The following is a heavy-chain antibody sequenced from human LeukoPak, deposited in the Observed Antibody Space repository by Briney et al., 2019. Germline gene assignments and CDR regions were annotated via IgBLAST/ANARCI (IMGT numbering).Heavy chain of an antibody. CDR3: TTSTVSSWNFDY. D-gene: IGHD6-13*01. V-gene: IGHV3-15*01. J-gene: IGHJ4*02. CDR1: GFTFSNAW. CDR2: IKSKTDGGAT. Sequence: GGSLRLSCAASGFTFSNAWMSWVRQAPGKGLEWVGRIKSKTDGGATDYAAPVKGRFTISRDDSKNTLYLQMNSLKTEDTAVYYCTTSTVSSWNFDYWGQGTLVTVSS.